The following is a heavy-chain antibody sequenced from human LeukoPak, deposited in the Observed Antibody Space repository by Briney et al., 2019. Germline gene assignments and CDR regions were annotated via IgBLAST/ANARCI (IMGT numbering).Heavy chain of an antibody. D-gene: IGHD6-13*01. CDR1: RGSMSSSY. Sequence: SETLSLTCTVSRGSMSSSYWGWIRQPPGKGLEWIGYIYYSGSTNYDPSLKSRVTISVDTSKNQFSLKLSSVTAADTAVYYCARHLYSSSPRYFDLWGRGTLVTVSS. CDR2: IYYSGST. V-gene: IGHV4-59*08. CDR3: ARHLYSSSPRYFDL. J-gene: IGHJ2*01.